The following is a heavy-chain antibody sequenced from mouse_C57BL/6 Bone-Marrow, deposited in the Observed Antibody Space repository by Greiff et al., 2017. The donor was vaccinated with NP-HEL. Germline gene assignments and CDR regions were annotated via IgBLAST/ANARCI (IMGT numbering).Heavy chain of an antibody. CDR3: ARHRGGSYYFDY. Sequence: EVHLVESGGDLVKPGGSLKLSCAASGFTFSSYGMSWVRQTPDKRLEWVATISSGGSYTYYPDSVKGRFTISRDNAKNTLYLQMSSLKSEDTAMYYCARHRGGSYYFDYWGQGTTLTVSS. CDR1: GFTFSSYG. V-gene: IGHV5-6*01. J-gene: IGHJ2*01. CDR2: ISSGGSYT. D-gene: IGHD1-1*02.